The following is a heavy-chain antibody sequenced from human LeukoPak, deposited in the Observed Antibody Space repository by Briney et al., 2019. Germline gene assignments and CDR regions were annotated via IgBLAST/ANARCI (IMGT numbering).Heavy chain of an antibody. Sequence: PGGSLRLSCAASGFTFSSYWMHWVRQAPGKGLVWVSYISSSGSTIYYADSVKGRFTISRDNAKNSLYLQMNSLRAEDTAVYYCARDYGGSSPFDYWGQGTLVTVSS. V-gene: IGHV3-48*04. J-gene: IGHJ4*02. CDR3: ARDYGGSSPFDY. CDR2: ISSSGSTI. D-gene: IGHD4-23*01. CDR1: GFTFSSYW.